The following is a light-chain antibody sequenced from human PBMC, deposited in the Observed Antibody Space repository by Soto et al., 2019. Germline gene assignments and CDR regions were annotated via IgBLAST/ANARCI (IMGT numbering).Light chain of an antibody. CDR3: QKYNRAPWT. Sequence: DIQMTQSPSSLSASVGGRVTITCRASQHISNYLAWYQQKPGKVPKLLIYAASTLQSGVPSRFSGGASRTDFTLTISSLQPEHVATYYCQKYNRAPWTLGKGTKLEIK. V-gene: IGKV1-27*01. CDR1: QHISNY. CDR2: AAS. J-gene: IGKJ1*01.